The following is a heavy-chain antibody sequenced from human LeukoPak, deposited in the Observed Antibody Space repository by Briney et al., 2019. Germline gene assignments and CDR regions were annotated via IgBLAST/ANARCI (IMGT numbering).Heavy chain of an antibody. Sequence: GASVKVSCKASGYTFTDYYIHWVRQAPGQGLEWMGWINPKSGGTNYAQKFQGRVTMTRDTSISTAYMELSSLRSDDTAVYYCARGIEFDSWGQGTLVTVSS. CDR1: GYTFTDYY. V-gene: IGHV1-2*02. CDR3: ARGIEFDS. CDR2: INPKSGGT. D-gene: IGHD3-16*02. J-gene: IGHJ4*02.